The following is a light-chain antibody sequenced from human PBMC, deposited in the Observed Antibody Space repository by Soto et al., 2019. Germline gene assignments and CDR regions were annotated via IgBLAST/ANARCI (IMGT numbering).Light chain of an antibody. Sequence: EIVMTQSPATLSVSPWERATLSCRASQSVSSTVGWYQQKPGQAPRLLIYGASTRAFAIPARFSGSGSGTEFTLTISSMQSEDFAVYYCQQYKDWPKTFGQGTKVDIK. CDR2: GAS. J-gene: IGKJ1*01. V-gene: IGKV3-15*01. CDR3: QQYKDWPKT. CDR1: QSVSST.